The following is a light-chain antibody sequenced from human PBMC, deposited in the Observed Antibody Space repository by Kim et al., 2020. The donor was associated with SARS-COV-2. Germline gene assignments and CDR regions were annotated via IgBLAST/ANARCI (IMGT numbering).Light chain of an antibody. CDR1: SGHSTYA. Sequence: VKLTCMLSSGHSTYAIAWHQQQPEKGPRYLMRLNSDGSHNKGDGIPDRFSGSSSGAERYLTISNLQSDDEGDYYCQTWGAGIQGVFGGGTQLTVL. V-gene: IGLV4-69*01. CDR3: QTWGAGIQGV. CDR2: LNSDGSH. J-gene: IGLJ3*02.